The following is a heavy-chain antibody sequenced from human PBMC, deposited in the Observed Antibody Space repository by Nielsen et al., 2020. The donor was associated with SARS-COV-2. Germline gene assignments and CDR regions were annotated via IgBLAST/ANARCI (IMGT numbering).Heavy chain of an antibody. CDR3: ARVPGVWGLSSVYWYFDL. CDR2: IYHSGST. D-gene: IGHD3-16*01. CDR1: GGSISSSNW. V-gene: IGHV4-4*02. Sequence: SETLSLTCAVSGGSISSSNWWSWVRQPPGKGLEWIGEIYHSGSTNYNPSLKSRVTMSVDKSKNQFSLKLSSVTAADTAVYYCARVPGVWGLSSVYWYFDLWGRGTLVTVSS. J-gene: IGHJ2*01.